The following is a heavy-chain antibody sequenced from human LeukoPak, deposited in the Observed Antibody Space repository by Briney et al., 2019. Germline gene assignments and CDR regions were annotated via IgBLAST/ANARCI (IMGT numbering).Heavy chain of an antibody. CDR1: GYTFISNG. J-gene: IGHJ5*02. CDR3: ARDPLSSTTSQNWFDP. CDR2: ISGYNGNT. D-gene: IGHD2-2*01. V-gene: IGHV1-18*01. Sequence: ASVKVSCKASGYTFISNGISWVRQAPGQGLEWMGWISGYNGNTNYAQKFQGRVTMTTDTSTSTAYMELKSLRSGDTAVYYCARDPLSSTTSQNWFDPWGQGTLVTVSS.